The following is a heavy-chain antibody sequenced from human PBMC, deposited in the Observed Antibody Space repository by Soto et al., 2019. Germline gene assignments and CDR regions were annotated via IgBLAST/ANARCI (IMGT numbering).Heavy chain of an antibody. CDR1: GFTFSSYS. CDR3: ARDFGFDDV. CDR2: ISRHGNTI. D-gene: IGHD3-9*01. V-gene: IGHV3-48*02. J-gene: IGHJ6*02. Sequence: EVQLVESGGGLVQPGGSLRLSCAASGFTFSSYSMNWVRQAPGKGLEWVSYISRHGNTIYYADSVQGRFTISRDNAKNSLYLQMNSLRDEDTAVYFCARDFGFDDVWGQGTSVTVSS.